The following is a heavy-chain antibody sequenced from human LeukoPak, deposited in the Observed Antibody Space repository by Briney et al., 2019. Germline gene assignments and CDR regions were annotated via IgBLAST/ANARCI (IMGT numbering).Heavy chain of an antibody. CDR1: GFTFRNYA. CDR2: IGDTGVST. V-gene: IGHV3-23*01. CDR3: AKGAIAAAGMGGYFDY. D-gene: IGHD6-13*01. J-gene: IGHJ4*02. Sequence: GGSLRLSCAASGFTFRNYAMSWVRQAPGKGLEWVSGIGDTGVSTYYTDSVKGRFTISRDESRNTLYLQMNSLRTEDTAVYYCAKGAIAAAGMGGYFDYWGQGTLVTVSS.